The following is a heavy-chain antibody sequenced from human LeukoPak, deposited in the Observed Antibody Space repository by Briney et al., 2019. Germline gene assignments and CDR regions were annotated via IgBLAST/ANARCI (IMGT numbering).Heavy chain of an antibody. CDR2: IYCSGST. J-gene: IGHJ4*02. CDR1: GYSISSGYS. D-gene: IGHD3-3*01. CDR3: ARRKTLFWYFDY. V-gene: IGHV4-38-2*01. Sequence: KTSETLSLTCAVSGYSISSGYSWDWIRPSPGKGLEWIGNIYCSGSTYYNPSLKSRVTISVDTSKNQFSLSLNSVTAADTAVYYCARRKTLFWYFDYWGQGTLVTVSS.